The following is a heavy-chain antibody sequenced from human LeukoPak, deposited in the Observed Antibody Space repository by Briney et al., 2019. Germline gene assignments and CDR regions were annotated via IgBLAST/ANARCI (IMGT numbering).Heavy chain of an antibody. D-gene: IGHD2-2*01. CDR2: IYGNDDK. Sequence: SGPTLVNPTQTLTLTCTFSGFSLSTSGVGVGWVRQPPGKALQWLALIYGNDDKRYSPSLKNRLTISKDSSTSPVVLTMTNMDPVDTATYYCVHDIPRGEGFQHWGQGTLITVSS. CDR3: VHDIPRGEGFQH. CDR1: GFSLSTSGVG. J-gene: IGHJ1*01. V-gene: IGHV2-5*01.